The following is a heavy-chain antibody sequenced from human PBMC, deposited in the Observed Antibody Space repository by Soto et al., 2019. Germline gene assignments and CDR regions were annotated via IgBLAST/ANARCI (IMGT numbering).Heavy chain of an antibody. Sequence: PGESLKISCKGSGYSFTSYWISWVRQMPGKGLEWMGRVDPSDSYTNYSPSFQGHVTISADKSISTAYLQWSSLKASDTAMYYCARITGYSYVQNWFDPWGQGTLVTVPQ. CDR2: VDPSDSYT. J-gene: IGHJ5*02. CDR1: GYSFTSYW. D-gene: IGHD5-18*01. CDR3: ARITGYSYVQNWFDP. V-gene: IGHV5-10-1*01.